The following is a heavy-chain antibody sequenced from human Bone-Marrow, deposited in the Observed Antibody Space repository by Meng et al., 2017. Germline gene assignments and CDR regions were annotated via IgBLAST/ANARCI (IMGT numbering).Heavy chain of an antibody. CDR2: IYPGDSDT. CDR3: ARTQYNWNDPLLYYFDY. J-gene: IGHJ4*02. D-gene: IGHD1-20*01. V-gene: IGHV5-51*01. CDR1: GYSFTSYW. Sequence: GESLKISCKGSGYSFTSYWIGWVRQMPGKGLEGMGIIYPGDSDTRYSPSFQGQVTISADKSISTAYLQWRSLKASDTAMYYCARTQYNWNDPLLYYFDYWGQGTLVTVSS.